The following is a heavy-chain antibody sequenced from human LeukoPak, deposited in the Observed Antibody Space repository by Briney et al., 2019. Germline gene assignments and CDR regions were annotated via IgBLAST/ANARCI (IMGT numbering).Heavy chain of an antibody. CDR3: ARRLNILTGHEDAFDI. D-gene: IGHD3-9*01. CDR1: GGSISSYY. J-gene: IGHJ3*02. Sequence: SETLSLTCTVSGGSISSYYWSWIRQPPGKGLEWIGYIYYSGSTNYNPSLKSRVTISVDTSKNQFSLKLSSVTAADTAVYYCARRLNILTGHEDAFDIWGQGTMVTVPS. V-gene: IGHV4-59*08. CDR2: IYYSGST.